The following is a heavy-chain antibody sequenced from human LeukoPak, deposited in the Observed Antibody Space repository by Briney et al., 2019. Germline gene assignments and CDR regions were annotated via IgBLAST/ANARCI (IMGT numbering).Heavy chain of an antibody. CDR2: IHHGGTT. CDR1: GGSINSGNYY. CDR3: ARGDSYGSFDY. D-gene: IGHD5-18*01. Sequence: SQTLSLTCTVSGGSINSGNYYWGWIRQHPEKGLEWIANIHHGGTTYYNPSLKSRVTISIDTSKKEFSLMLTSVTAADPAVYYCARGDSYGSFDYWGQGFLVTVSS. J-gene: IGHJ4*02. V-gene: IGHV4-31*03.